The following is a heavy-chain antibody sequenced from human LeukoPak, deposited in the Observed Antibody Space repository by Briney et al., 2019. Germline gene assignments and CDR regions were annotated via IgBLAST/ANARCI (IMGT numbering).Heavy chain of an antibody. D-gene: IGHD6-13*01. CDR1: GYTFTSYG. J-gene: IGHJ5*02. V-gene: IGHV1-18*04. CDR2: ISAYNGNT. Sequence: ASVKVSYKASGYTFTSYGISWVRQAPGQGLEWMGWISAYNGNTNYAQKLQGRVTMTTDTSTSTAYVELRSLRSDDTAVYYCARGRAAAATGWFDPWGQGTLVTVSS. CDR3: ARGRAAAATGWFDP.